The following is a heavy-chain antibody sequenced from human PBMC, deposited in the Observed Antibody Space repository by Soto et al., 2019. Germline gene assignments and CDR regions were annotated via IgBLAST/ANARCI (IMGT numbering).Heavy chain of an antibody. Sequence: GGSLRLSCAASGFIFSDYAMTWVRQAPGKGLEWVSTISGTRGRQRDTFYTASVKGRFTVTRDNSKNTLFLQMNSLRVEDTAVYFCAKTMSRSGGYDLNWLDPWGQGTLVTVSS. D-gene: IGHD5-12*01. CDR3: AKTMSRSGGYDLNWLDP. CDR1: GFIFSDYA. CDR2: ISGTRGRQRDT. J-gene: IGHJ5*02. V-gene: IGHV3-23*01.